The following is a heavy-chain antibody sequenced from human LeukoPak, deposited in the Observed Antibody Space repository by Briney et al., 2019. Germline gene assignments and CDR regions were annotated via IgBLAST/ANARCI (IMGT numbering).Heavy chain of an antibody. CDR1: GYTFTGYY. CDR2: INPNSGGT. CDR3: ARDPLPRTVTNYYYYMDV. J-gene: IGHJ6*03. V-gene: IGHV1-2*02. Sequence: GASVKVSCKASGYTFTGYYMHWVRQAPGQGLEWMGWINPNSGGTNYAQKFQGRVTMTRDTSISTAYMELSRLRSDDTAVYYCARDPLPRTVTNYYYYMDVWGKGTTVTVSS. D-gene: IGHD4-17*01.